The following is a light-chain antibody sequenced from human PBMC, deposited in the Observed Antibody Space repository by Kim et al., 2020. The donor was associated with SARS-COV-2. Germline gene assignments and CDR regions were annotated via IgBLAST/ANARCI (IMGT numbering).Light chain of an antibody. CDR1: SSDVAGYNY. CDR3: GSYTSSNTLV. CDR2: DVS. Sequence: SALTQPASVSGSPGQSITISCTGTSSDVAGYNYVSWYQQHPGKAPKLMIYDVSGRPSGVSTRFSGSKSGNTASLTVSGLQAEDEADYYCGSYTSSNTLVFGGGTQLTVL. J-gene: IGLJ3*02. V-gene: IGLV2-14*03.